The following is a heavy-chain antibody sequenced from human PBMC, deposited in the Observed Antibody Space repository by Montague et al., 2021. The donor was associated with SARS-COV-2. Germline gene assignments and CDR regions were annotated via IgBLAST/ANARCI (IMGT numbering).Heavy chain of an antibody. CDR1: GGSSSSYF. Sequence: SETLSLTCTVSGGSSSSYFWSWIRQSPGKGLEWIGYFYHSGATKYNPSLKSRVTISGDTSKNQFSLKLSSVTTADTAVYYCARSGAVPMDWGQGTLVTVSS. V-gene: IGHV4-59*13. J-gene: IGHJ4*02. CDR2: FYHSGAT. D-gene: IGHD3-10*01. CDR3: ARSGAVPMD.